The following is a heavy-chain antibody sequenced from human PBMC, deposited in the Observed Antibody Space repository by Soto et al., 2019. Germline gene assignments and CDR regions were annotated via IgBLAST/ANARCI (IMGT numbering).Heavy chain of an antibody. V-gene: IGHV3-23*01. CDR1: GFSFTTYG. Sequence: HPGGSLRLSCAASGFSFTTYGMSWVRQAPGKGLEWVSDISSTGLYTYLADSVKGRFTISRDNSKNTLYLQMNSLRVDDTAVYFCTKSWLFEKNWFDPWGQGTLVTVSS. CDR2: ISSTGLYT. CDR3: TKSWLFEKNWFDP. D-gene: IGHD3-22*01. J-gene: IGHJ5*02.